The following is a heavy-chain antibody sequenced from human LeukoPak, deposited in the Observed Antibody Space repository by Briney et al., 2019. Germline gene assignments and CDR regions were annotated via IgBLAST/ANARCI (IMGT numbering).Heavy chain of an antibody. J-gene: IGHJ5*02. CDR2: IYPQSVGT. Sequence: ASVKVSCKASGYTFTGYYMHWVRQAPGQGLEWRGWIYPQSVGTNSAQKFQSRVTMTRDTSISTAYMELSRLRSEDTAVYYGARDPRNDYLWGSYPLFDPWGQGTLVTVSS. V-gene: IGHV1-2*02. D-gene: IGHD3-16*02. CDR3: ARDPRNDYLWGSYPLFDP. CDR1: GYTFTGYY.